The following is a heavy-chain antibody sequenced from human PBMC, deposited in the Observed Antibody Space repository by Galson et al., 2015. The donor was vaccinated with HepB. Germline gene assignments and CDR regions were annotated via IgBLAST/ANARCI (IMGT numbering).Heavy chain of an antibody. V-gene: IGHV3-48*02. J-gene: IGHJ4*02. CDR2: ISSSSSTI. D-gene: IGHD2-2*01. CDR3: AVRYCSSTSCLGHFDY. Sequence: SLRLSCAASGFTFSSYSMNWVRQAPGKGLEWVSYISSSSSTIYYADSVKGRFTISRDNAKNSLYLQMNSLRDEDAAVYYCAVRYCSSTSCLGHFDYWGQGTLVTVSS. CDR1: GFTFSSYS.